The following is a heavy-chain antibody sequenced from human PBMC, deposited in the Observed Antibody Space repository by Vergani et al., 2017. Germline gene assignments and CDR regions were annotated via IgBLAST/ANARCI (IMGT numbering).Heavy chain of an antibody. CDR2: IYYSGST. J-gene: IGHJ5*02. Sequence: QLQLQESGPGLVKPSATLSLPFLVSCSSLRRSPSSFFFLRQPPGKGLEWIASIYYSGSTYYNPSLKSRVTISVDTSKNQFSLKLSSVTAADTAVYFCARHSTVEWLVKLGWIDPWGQGILVTVSS. D-gene: IGHD6-19*01. V-gene: IGHV4-39*01. CDR3: ARHSTVEWLVKLGWIDP. CDR1: CSSLRRSPSS.